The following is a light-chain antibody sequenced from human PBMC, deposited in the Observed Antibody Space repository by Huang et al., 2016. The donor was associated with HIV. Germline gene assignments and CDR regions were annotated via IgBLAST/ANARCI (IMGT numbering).Light chain of an antibody. J-gene: IGKJ1*01. CDR3: QQYTNWPRT. CDR2: GAS. Sequence: EIVMTQSPATLSVFPGERATLSCRASQSVSSNLAWYQQKPGQSPRLRLYGASTRATGSPARFSGSGSGTEFTLTISSLQSEDFAVYYCQQYTNWPRTIGQGTKVEIK. CDR1: QSVSSN. V-gene: IGKV3-15*01.